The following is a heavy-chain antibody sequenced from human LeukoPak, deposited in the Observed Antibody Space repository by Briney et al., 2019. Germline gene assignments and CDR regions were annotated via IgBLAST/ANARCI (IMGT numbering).Heavy chain of an antibody. CDR1: GESFSDHY. CDR2: INHSGST. Sequence: PSETLSLTCAVYGESFSDHYWTWIRQPPGKGLEWIGEINHSGSTNYNPSLKSRVTMSVDTSKNQFSLKLSSVTAADTAVYYCASTGYCSGGSCLVNWFDPWGQGTLVTVSS. D-gene: IGHD2-15*01. J-gene: IGHJ5*02. CDR3: ASTGYCSGGSCLVNWFDP. V-gene: IGHV4-34*10.